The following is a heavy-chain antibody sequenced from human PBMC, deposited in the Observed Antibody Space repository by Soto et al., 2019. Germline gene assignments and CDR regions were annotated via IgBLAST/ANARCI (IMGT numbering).Heavy chain of an antibody. CDR1: GGSFSSGDYY. CDR2: IYSSGST. J-gene: IGHJ4*02. CDR3: ARGTGNWNLWYYFDY. V-gene: IGHV4-31*03. Sequence: QVQMQESGPGQVKPSQTLSLTCTVSGGSFSSGDYYWSWIRQHPGKGLEWIGYIYSSGSTYYNPSLKSRVSITVDTSKKPFSLELSPGTAADTAAYFFARGTGNWNLWYYFDYWGQGTLVTVSS. D-gene: IGHD1-20*01.